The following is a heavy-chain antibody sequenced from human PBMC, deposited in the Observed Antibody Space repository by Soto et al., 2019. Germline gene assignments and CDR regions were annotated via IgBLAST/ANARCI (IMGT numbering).Heavy chain of an antibody. CDR3: AREGRWFGPRWGMDV. J-gene: IGHJ6*02. Sequence: LRLSCAASGFTFSSYSMNWVRQAPGKGLEWVSYISSSSSTIYYADSVKGRFTISRDNAKNSLYLQMNSLRDEDTAVYYCAREGRWFGPRWGMDVWGQGTTVTVSS. CDR1: GFTFSSYS. V-gene: IGHV3-48*02. CDR2: ISSSSSTI. D-gene: IGHD3-16*01.